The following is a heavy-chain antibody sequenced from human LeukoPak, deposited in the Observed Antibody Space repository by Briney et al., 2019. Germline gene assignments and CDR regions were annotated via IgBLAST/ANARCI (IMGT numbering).Heavy chain of an antibody. Sequence: GGSLRLSCGASGFTFSDYSMNWVRQAPGKGLEWISYVGISSGNTKYAASVKGRFTISGDSAKNSVFLQMNNLRVEDTAVNYCARDHRYAFDNWGQGTLVTVSS. J-gene: IGHJ4*02. CDR2: VGISSGNT. CDR3: ARDHRYAFDN. D-gene: IGHD5-12*01. V-gene: IGHV3-48*04. CDR1: GFTFSDYS.